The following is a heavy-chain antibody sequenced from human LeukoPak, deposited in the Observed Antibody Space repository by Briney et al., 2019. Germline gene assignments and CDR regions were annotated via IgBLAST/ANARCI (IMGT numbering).Heavy chain of an antibody. CDR3: ARVSRDGYNRYLDY. Sequence: PGGSLRLSCAASGFTFDDYGLSWVRHVPGKGLEWIGSIYHSGSTYYNPSLKSRVTISVDTSKNQFSLKLSSVTAADTAVYYCARVSRDGYNRYLDYWGQGTLVTVSS. CDR2: IYHSGST. D-gene: IGHD5-24*01. V-gene: IGHV4-38-2*01. J-gene: IGHJ4*02. CDR1: GFTFDDYG.